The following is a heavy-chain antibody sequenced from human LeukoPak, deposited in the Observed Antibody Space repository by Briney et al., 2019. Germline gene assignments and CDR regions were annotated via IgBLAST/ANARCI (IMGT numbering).Heavy chain of an antibody. Sequence: GGSLRLSCAASGFTFSSYEMNWVRQAPGRGLDGVSYIGSGGSTIYYADSVKGRFTISRDNAKNSLYLQMNSLRAEDTAVYYCARDRSITIFGVVEYNWFDPWGQGTLVTVSS. CDR2: IGSGGSTI. D-gene: IGHD3-3*01. CDR1: GFTFSSYE. J-gene: IGHJ5*02. V-gene: IGHV3-48*03. CDR3: ARDRSITIFGVVEYNWFDP.